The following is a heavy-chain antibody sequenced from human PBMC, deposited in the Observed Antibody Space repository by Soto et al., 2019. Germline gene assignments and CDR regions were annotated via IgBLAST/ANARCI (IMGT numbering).Heavy chain of an antibody. CDR3: ARGSTASYPGSRIFDF. V-gene: IGHV3-23*01. Sequence: PGGSLRLSCVASGIPFGSRAMSWVRQAPGEGLEWVSTITDTGGDTKYADSVRGRFTMSRDNSKKTLYLQMNSLRVEDSALYYCARGSTASYPGSRIFDFWGRGTLVTVSS. D-gene: IGHD3-10*01. J-gene: IGHJ4*02. CDR2: ITDTGGDT. CDR1: GIPFGSRA.